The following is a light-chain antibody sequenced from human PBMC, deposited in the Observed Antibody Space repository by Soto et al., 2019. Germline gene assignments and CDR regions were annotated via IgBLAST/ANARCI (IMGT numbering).Light chain of an antibody. CDR3: YIYAGTHYV. Sequence: QSVLTQPPSASGSPGQSVTISCTGTSSDVGGYNYVSWYQQHPGKAPKIMIYEVNKRPSGVPDRFWGSKSGNTASLTISGLQAEDEAEYHCYIYAGTHYVFGNRTKVTF. V-gene: IGLV2-8*01. CDR2: EVN. CDR1: SSDVGGYNY. J-gene: IGLJ1*01.